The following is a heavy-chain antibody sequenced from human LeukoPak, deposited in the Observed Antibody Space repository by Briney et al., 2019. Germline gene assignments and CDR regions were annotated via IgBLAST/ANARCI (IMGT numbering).Heavy chain of an antibody. Sequence: ASVKVSCKASGYTFTGYYILWVRQAPRQGLEWMGWINPNGGGTNYAQKFQGRVTMTRDTSISIAYMELSRLTSDDTAVYYCARWVGYSNWFDPWGQGTLVTVSS. V-gene: IGHV1-2*02. J-gene: IGHJ5*02. D-gene: IGHD2-15*01. CDR1: GYTFTGYY. CDR3: ARWVGYSNWFDP. CDR2: INPNGGGT.